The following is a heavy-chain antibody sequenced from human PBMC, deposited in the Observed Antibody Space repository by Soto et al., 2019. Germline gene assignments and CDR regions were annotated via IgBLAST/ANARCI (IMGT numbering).Heavy chain of an antibody. V-gene: IGHV3-30-3*01. J-gene: IGHJ4*02. CDR3: ARDGLLGYFDY. CDR1: GFTFSSYA. CDR2: ISYDGSNK. Sequence: QVLLVESGGGVVQPGRSLRLSCAASGFTFSSYAMHWVRQAPGKGLEWVAVISYDGSNKYYADSVKGRFTISRANSNNTLYLQMNSLRAEDTAVYYCARDGLLGYFDYWGQGTLVTVSS. D-gene: IGHD3-16*01.